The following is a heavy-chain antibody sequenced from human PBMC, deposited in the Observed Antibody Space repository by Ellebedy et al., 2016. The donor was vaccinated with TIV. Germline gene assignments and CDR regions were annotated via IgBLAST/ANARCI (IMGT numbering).Heavy chain of an antibody. V-gene: IGHV4-39*07. CDR3: SRGGWDHGVCYSRYGMDV. D-gene: IGHD2-8*01. CDR2: FFYNGHT. CDR1: GGSISSSSYY. Sequence: MPSETVSLTCTVSGGSISSSSYYWAWIRQPPGKGLEWIGSFFYNGHTYYNPSLKSRVTISADTSKNQFSLEMTSGTAADTAVYYCSRGGWDHGVCYSRYGMDVWGQGTTVTVSS. J-gene: IGHJ6*02.